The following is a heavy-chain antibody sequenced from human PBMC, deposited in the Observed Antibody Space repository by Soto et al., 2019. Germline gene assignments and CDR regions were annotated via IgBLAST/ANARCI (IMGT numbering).Heavy chain of an antibody. V-gene: IGHV1-69*12. J-gene: IGHJ6*02. CDR3: AREGVVVAATPYYYYGMDV. CDR2: IIPIVGTA. CDR1: GGTFSSYA. D-gene: IGHD2-15*01. Sequence: QVQLVQSGAEVKKPGSSVKVSCKASGGTFSSYAISWVRQAPGQGLEWMGGIIPIVGTANYAPKFQGRVTITADESTSTAYMELSSLRSEDTAVYYCAREGVVVAATPYYYYGMDVWGQGTTVTVSS.